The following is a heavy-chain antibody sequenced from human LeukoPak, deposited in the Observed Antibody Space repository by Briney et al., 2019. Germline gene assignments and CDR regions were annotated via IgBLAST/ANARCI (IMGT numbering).Heavy chain of an antibody. V-gene: IGHV4-59*01. D-gene: IGHD5-24*01. J-gene: IGHJ4*02. CDR3: ARGHGYLDY. CDR1: GVSISSYY. Sequence: SETLSLTCTASGVSISSYYWSWIRQPPGKGLEWIGYIYYSGSTNYNPSLKSRVTISVDTSKNQFSLKLSSVTAADTAVYYCARGHGYLDYWGQGTLVTVSS. CDR2: IYYSGST.